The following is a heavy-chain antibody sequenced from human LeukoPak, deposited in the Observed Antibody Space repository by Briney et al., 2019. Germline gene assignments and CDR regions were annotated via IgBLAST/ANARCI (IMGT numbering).Heavy chain of an antibody. CDR1: GFTFSSYA. CDR2: ISYDGSNK. D-gene: IGHD1-7*01. V-gene: IGHV3-30-3*01. Sequence: GGSLRLSCAASGFTFSSYAMPWVRQAPGKGLEWVAVISYDGSNKYYADSVKGRFTISRDNSKNTLYLQMNSLRAEDTAVYYCARYNWNYAIDYWGQGTLVTVSS. J-gene: IGHJ4*02. CDR3: ARYNWNYAIDY.